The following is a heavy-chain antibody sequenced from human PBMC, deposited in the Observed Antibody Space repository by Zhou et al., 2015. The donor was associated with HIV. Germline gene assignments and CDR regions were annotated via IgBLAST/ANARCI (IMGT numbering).Heavy chain of an antibody. J-gene: IGHJ4*02. CDR3: ARDPTTAAAGSGEFDY. Sequence: QVQLVQSGAEVKKPGASVKVSCKASGYTFTGYYMHWVRQAPGQGLEWMGWINPNSGGTNYAQKFQGRVTMTRDTSISTAYMELSRLRSDDTAVYYCARDPTTAAAGSGEFDYWGQGNPGSPSPQ. D-gene: IGHD6-13*01. CDR2: INPNSGGT. CDR1: GYTFTGYY. V-gene: IGHV1-2*02.